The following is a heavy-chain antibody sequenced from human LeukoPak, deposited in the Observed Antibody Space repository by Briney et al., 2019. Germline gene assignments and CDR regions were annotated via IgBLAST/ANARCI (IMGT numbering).Heavy chain of an antibody. V-gene: IGHV1-8*01. CDR3: ARGRVRWTLRYYYYGMDV. D-gene: IGHD4-23*01. CDR2: MNPNSGNT. J-gene: IGHJ6*02. Sequence: ASVNVSCKASGYTFTSYDINWVRQATGQGLEGMGWMNPNSGNTGYAQKFQGRVTMTRNTAISTAYMELSSLRSEDTAVYYCARGRVRWTLRYYYYGMDVWGQGTTVTVSS. CDR1: GYTFTSYD.